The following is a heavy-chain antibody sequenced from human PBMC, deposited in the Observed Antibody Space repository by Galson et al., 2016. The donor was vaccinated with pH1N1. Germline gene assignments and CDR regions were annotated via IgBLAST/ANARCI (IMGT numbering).Heavy chain of an antibody. CDR2: INAIGDDT. CDR1: GFSFSTYG. CDR3: ARGGASGHKYNYGAVFS. J-gene: IGHJ5*02. Sequence: SLRLSCAASGFSFSTYGMSWVRQAPGKGLDWVSGINAIGDDTFYAHTVRGRFTISRDNSRNTVYLQMDSLTAVDTAIYYCARGGASGHKYNYGAVFSWGQGAQVTVSS. V-gene: IGHV3-23*01. D-gene: IGHD4/OR15-4a*01.